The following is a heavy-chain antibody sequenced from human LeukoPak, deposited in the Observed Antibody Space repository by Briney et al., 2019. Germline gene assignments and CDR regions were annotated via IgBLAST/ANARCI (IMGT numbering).Heavy chain of an antibody. D-gene: IGHD3-3*01. Sequence: GGSLRLSCAASGFSFSIYSMNWVRQAPGKGLEWVSYISSSSTTIYYADSVKGRFTISRDDAKNSLYLQMNSLRAEDTAVYYCATSLEWLLLNWGQGTLVTVSS. V-gene: IGHV3-48*04. CDR1: GFSFSIYS. CDR2: ISSSSTTI. CDR3: ATSLEWLLLN. J-gene: IGHJ4*02.